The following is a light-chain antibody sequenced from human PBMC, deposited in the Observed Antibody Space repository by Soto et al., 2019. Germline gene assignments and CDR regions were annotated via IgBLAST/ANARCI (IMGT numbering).Light chain of an antibody. Sequence: EIVLTQSTGTLSLSPGEGATLSCRTSQSVTSSYIAWYQQKPGQAPRLLIYGASRRATGIPDRFSGSGWGTEFTLSISRLEPADFAVYYCQQFGTSPQTFGLGTKLEIK. CDR2: GAS. J-gene: IGKJ2*01. CDR1: QSVTSSY. CDR3: QQFGTSPQT. V-gene: IGKV3-20*01.